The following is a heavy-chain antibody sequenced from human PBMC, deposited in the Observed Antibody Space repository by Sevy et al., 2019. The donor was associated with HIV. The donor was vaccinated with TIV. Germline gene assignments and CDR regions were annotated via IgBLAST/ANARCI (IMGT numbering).Heavy chain of an antibody. CDR1: GGTFSSYA. D-gene: IGHD6-13*01. CDR2: IIPIFGTA. J-gene: IGHJ5*02. V-gene: IGHV1-69*13. CDR3: ASNGGNSSSWVPQNWFDP. Sequence: ASVKVSGKASGGTFSSYAISWVRQAPGQGLEWMGGIIPIFGTANYAQKFQGRVTITADESTSTAYMELSSLRSEDTAVYYWASNGGNSSSWVPQNWFDPWGQGTLVTVSS.